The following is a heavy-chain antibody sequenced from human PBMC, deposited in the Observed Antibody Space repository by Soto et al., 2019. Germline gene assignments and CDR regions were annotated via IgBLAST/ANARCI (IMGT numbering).Heavy chain of an antibody. CDR3: ARGPPALNY. CDR1: GGSISSSSYY. V-gene: IGHV3-53*01. D-gene: IGHD2-8*01. CDR2: IYSGGRT. Sequence: PSETLSLTCTVSGGSISSSSYYWGWIRQAPGKGLEWVSVIYSGGRTYYADSVKGRFTISRDNSKNTLYLQMNSLRAEDTAVYYCARGPPALNYWGQGTLVTVS. J-gene: IGHJ4*02.